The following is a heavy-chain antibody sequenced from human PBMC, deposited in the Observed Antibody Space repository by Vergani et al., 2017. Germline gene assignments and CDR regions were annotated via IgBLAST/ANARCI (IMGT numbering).Heavy chain of an antibody. CDR2: IKSKTDGGTT. CDR3: TTDLSAWDEGGFDY. CDR1: GFTFSNAW. Sequence: EVQLVESGGGLVKPGGSLRLSCAASGFTFSNAWMSWVRQAPGKGLEWVGRIKSKTDGGTTDYAAPVKGRFTISRDDSKNTLYLQMNSLKTEDTAVYDCTTDLSAWDEGGFDYWGQGTLVTVSS. J-gene: IGHJ4*02. V-gene: IGHV3-15*01. D-gene: IGHD1-26*01.